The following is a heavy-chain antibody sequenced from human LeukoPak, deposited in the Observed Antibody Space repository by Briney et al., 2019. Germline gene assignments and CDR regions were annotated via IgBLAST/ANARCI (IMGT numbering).Heavy chain of an antibody. V-gene: IGHV3-9*01. Sequence: GGSLRLSCAASGFTFDDYAMHWVRHAPGKGLEWVSGISWNSGSIGYADSVKGRFTISRDNAKNSLYLQMNSLRAEDTALYYCAKSQFALAVTSHYDYWGQGTLVTVSS. CDR2: ISWNSGSI. CDR1: GFTFDDYA. J-gene: IGHJ4*02. CDR3: AKSQFALAVTSHYDY. D-gene: IGHD6-19*01.